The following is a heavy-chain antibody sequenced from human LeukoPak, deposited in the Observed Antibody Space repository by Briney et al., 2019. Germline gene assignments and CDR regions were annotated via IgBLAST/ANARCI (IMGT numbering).Heavy chain of an antibody. CDR3: ARGNTGYSSAWGRDFDY. J-gene: IGHJ4*02. CDR2: LYSGGDT. Sequence: GGSLRLSCAASGFSVSGHYMSWVRQAPGTGLEWVSVLYSGGDTYYADSVKGRFTISRDTSKNTLYLQMNGLRAEDTAVYYCARGNTGYSSAWGRDFDYWGQGTLVTVSS. V-gene: IGHV3-66*01. D-gene: IGHD6-19*01. CDR1: GFSVSGHY.